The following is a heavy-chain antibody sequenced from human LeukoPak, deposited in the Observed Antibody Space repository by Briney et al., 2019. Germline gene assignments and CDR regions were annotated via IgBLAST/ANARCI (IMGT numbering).Heavy chain of an antibody. CDR2: ISSSSTYI. Sequence: GGSLRLSCAASGFTFSSDSMNWVRQAPGKGLEWVSSISSSSTYIYYADSVKRRFTIARDNAKNSLFLHMNSLRAEDTAVYYCAGDYGDPAYSYGLAYFVSWGQGTLVTVSS. CDR3: AGDYGDPAYSYGLAYFVS. V-gene: IGHV3-21*01. J-gene: IGHJ4*02. D-gene: IGHD5-18*01. CDR1: GFTFSSDS.